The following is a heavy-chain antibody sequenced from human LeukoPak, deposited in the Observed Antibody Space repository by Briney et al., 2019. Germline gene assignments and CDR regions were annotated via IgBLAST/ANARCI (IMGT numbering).Heavy chain of an antibody. V-gene: IGHV3-23*01. D-gene: IGHD6-19*01. CDR2: IDGSGVNT. CDR1: GLTFKTYG. Sequence: GGSLRLSCAASGLTFKTYGFHWVRQAPGKGLEWVSTIDGSGVNTYYADAVKGRFTISRDSSKNTLYLQMNSLRAEDTAIYYCAARPPIAVAGPFDYWGQGTLVTVSS. CDR3: AARPPIAVAGPFDY. J-gene: IGHJ4*02.